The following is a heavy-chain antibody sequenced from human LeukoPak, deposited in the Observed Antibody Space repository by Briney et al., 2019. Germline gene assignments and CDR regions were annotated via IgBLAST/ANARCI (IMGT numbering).Heavy chain of an antibody. Sequence: PGGSLRLSCVASGFTFSTYSMNWVRQAPGKGLEWVSSISSSSNYICYADSVKGRFTISRHNAKNSLYLQMNSLRAADTAVYYCAQNFYDSSGLYFDYWGQGTLVTVSS. CDR3: AQNFYDSSGLYFDY. D-gene: IGHD3-22*01. J-gene: IGHJ4*02. CDR1: GFTFSTYS. CDR2: ISSSSNYI. V-gene: IGHV3-21*01.